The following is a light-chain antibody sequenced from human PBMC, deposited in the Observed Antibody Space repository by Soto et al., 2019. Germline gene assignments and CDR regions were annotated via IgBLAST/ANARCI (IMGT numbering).Light chain of an antibody. CDR2: GAS. CDR1: QTISND. CDR3: QQNNKWPPVT. J-gene: IGKJ4*01. V-gene: IGKV3-15*01. Sequence: EVVMTQSPATVSVSPGEGVTISCRASQTISNDLAWYQQKPGQAPRLLIYGASTRATGVPARFSGGGSGTEFFLTIISLQSEDFAFYYCQQNNKWPPVTFGGGTKVEIK.